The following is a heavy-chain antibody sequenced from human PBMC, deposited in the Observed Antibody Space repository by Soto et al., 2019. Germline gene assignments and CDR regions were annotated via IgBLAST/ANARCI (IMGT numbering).Heavy chain of an antibody. CDR1: GGSISSSSYY. CDR3: ARLAITTVTMRGSLERDNWFDP. D-gene: IGHD4-17*01. Sequence: QLQLQESGPGLVKPSETLSLTCTVSGGSISSSSYYWGWIRQPPGKGLEWIGSIYYSGSTYYNPSLKSRVTISVDTSKNQFSLKLSSVTAADTAVYYCARLAITTVTMRGSLERDNWFDPWGQGTLVTVSS. CDR2: IYYSGST. V-gene: IGHV4-39*01. J-gene: IGHJ5*02.